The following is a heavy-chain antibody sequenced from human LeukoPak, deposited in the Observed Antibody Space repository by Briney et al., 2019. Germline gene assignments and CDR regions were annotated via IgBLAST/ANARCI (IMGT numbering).Heavy chain of an antibody. CDR3: ARSGVQWQWLLTYDAFDI. V-gene: IGHV3-33*01. D-gene: IGHD6-19*01. J-gene: IGHJ3*02. CDR1: RFTFSTYG. Sequence: GGSLRLSCAASRFTFSTYGMHWVRQAPGKGLEWVAAIWYDGSKKYYADSVKGRFTISRDNSKNTLFVQMNSLRTEDTAVYYCARSGVQWQWLLTYDAFDIWGQGTMVTVSS. CDR2: IWYDGSKK.